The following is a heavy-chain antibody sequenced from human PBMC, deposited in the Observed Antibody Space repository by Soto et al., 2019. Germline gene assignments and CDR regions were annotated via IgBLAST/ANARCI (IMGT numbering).Heavy chain of an antibody. J-gene: IGHJ4*02. V-gene: IGHV3-21*01. D-gene: IGHD4-17*01. Sequence: LRLSCAASGFTFSRYKMNWVRQAPGKGLEWVSSISTSSNYIYYADSVKGRFTISRDNAKNSLFLQMNSLRAEDTAVYYCATASFNPYGDYYPDYWGQGTLVTVSS. CDR1: GFTFSRYK. CDR2: ISTSSNYI. CDR3: ATASFNPYGDYYPDY.